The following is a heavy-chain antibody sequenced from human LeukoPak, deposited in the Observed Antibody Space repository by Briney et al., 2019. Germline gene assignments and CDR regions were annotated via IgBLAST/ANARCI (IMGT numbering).Heavy chain of an antibody. D-gene: IGHD3-22*01. CDR2: INPNSGGT. Sequence: GASVKVSCKASGYTFTGYYMYWVRQAPGQGLEWMGWINPNSGGTNYAQKFQGRVTMTRDTSISTAYMELSRLRSDDTAVYYCARAWSPEYYYDSSGYDDAFDIWGQGTMVTVFS. J-gene: IGHJ3*02. CDR1: GYTFTGYY. V-gene: IGHV1-2*02. CDR3: ARAWSPEYYYDSSGYDDAFDI.